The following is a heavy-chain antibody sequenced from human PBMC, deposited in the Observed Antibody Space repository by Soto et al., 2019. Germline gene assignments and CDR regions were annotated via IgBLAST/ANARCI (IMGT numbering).Heavy chain of an antibody. D-gene: IGHD6-6*01. CDR2: IYYSGRT. CDR3: ARDRSNSPDYFDF. CDR1: GGSIDNYEYY. Sequence: SETLSLTCTVSGGSIDNYEYYWTWIRQPPGKGLEWVGYIYYSGRTNYNPSLNSRLTISLDTSKNQFSLRLTSVSAADTAMYYCARDRSNSPDYFDFWGQGTLVTGSS. J-gene: IGHJ4*02. V-gene: IGHV4-30-4*01.